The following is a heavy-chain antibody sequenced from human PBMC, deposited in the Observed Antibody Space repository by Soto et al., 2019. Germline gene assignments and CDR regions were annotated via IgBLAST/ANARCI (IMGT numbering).Heavy chain of an antibody. D-gene: IGHD2-15*01. CDR3: ARRLYCSGGSCYPNWFDP. CDR1: GGSISSSSYY. V-gene: IGHV4-39*01. CDR2: IYYSGST. J-gene: IGHJ5*02. Sequence: QLQLQESGPGLVKPSETLSLTCTVSGGSISSSSYYWGWIRQPPGKGLEWIGSIYYSGSTYYNPSLKSRVTISVDTSKNQFSLKLSSVTAADTAVYYCARRLYCSGGSCYPNWFDPWGQGTLVTVSS.